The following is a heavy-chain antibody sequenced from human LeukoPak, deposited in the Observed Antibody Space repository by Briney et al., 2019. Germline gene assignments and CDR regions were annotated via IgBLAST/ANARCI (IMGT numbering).Heavy chain of an antibody. V-gene: IGHV3-30*03. Sequence: GRSLRLSCAASGFTFSSYGMHWVRQAPGKGLEWVAVISYDGSNKYYAESVKGRFTISRDNSKNMLYLQMNSLRAEDTAVYYCARVSDYSNYFDFWGQGTLVTVSS. CDR3: ARVSDYSNYFDF. CDR2: ISYDGSNK. D-gene: IGHD4-11*01. J-gene: IGHJ4*02. CDR1: GFTFSSYG.